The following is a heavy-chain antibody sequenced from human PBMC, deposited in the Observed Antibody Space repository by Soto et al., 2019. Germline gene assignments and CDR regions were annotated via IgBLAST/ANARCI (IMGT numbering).Heavy chain of an antibody. CDR1: GVTFSSYA. J-gene: IGHJ4*02. CDR2: IIPIFGTA. Sequence: GASVKVSCKASGVTFSSYAISWVRQAPGQGLEWMGGIIPIFGTANYAQKFQGRVTITADESTSTAYMELSSLRSEDTAVYYCARDRQGRYFDWLSQIWGQGTLVTVSS. V-gene: IGHV1-69*13. D-gene: IGHD3-9*01. CDR3: ARDRQGRYFDWLSQI.